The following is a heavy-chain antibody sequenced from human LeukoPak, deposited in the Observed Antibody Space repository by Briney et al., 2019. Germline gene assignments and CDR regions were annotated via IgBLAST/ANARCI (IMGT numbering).Heavy chain of an antibody. Sequence: SETLSLTCTVSGGSISSSSYYWGWLRQPPGKGLEWFGSIYYSVNTYYNPSLKSRVTISVDTSKNQFSLKLSSVTAADTAVYYCARGMAAAGPSNWFDPWGQGTLVTVSS. CDR3: ARGMAAAGPSNWFDP. V-gene: IGHV4-39*01. J-gene: IGHJ5*02. D-gene: IGHD6-13*01. CDR2: IYYSVNT. CDR1: GGSISSSSYY.